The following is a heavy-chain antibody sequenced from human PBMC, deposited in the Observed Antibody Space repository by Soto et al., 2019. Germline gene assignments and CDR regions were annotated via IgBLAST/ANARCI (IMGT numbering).Heavy chain of an antibody. D-gene: IGHD5-18*01. J-gene: IGHJ4*02. V-gene: IGHV3-33*03. CDR1: GFTFSSYG. CDR3: ASSYSYGYDY. Sequence: GGSLRLSCAASGFTFSSYGMHWVRQAPGKGLEWVADIWNGGSTKYYADSVKGRFTISRDNAKNSLYLQMNSLRAEDTAVYYCASSYSYGYDYWGQGTLVTVSS. CDR2: IWNGGSTK.